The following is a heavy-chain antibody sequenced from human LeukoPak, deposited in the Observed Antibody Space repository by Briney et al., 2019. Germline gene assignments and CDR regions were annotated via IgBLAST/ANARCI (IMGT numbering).Heavy chain of an antibody. D-gene: IGHD3-10*01. CDR2: ISAYNGNT. J-gene: IGHJ6*03. CDR3: ARGVPHYYGSGSYYNYYYYYYMDV. Sequence: ASVKVSCKASGYTFTSYGISWVRQAPGQGLEWMGWISAYNGNTNYAQKLQGRVTMTTDESTSTAYMELRRLTSDDTAVYYCARGVPHYYGSGSYYNYYYYYYMDVWGKGTTVTISS. CDR1: GYTFTSYG. V-gene: IGHV1-18*01.